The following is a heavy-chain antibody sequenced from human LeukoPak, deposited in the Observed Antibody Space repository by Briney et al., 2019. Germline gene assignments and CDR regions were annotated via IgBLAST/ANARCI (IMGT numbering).Heavy chain of an antibody. V-gene: IGHV3-11*01. CDR1: GFNFSDYY. D-gene: IGHD3-10*01. J-gene: IGHJ4*02. CDR2: ISPSDVNR. CDR3: AGSGSPGDY. Sequence: GGSLRLSCGGSGFNFSDYYMSWIRQAPGKGLEWISYISPSDVNRYYVDAVKGRFTVSRDNAKNSLFLQMKSLRVEDTAVYYCAGSGSPGDYWGQGTLVTVSS.